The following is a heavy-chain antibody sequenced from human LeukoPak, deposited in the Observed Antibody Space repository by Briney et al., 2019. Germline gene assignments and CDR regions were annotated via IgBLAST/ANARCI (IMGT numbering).Heavy chain of an antibody. CDR3: ATHTAANWFDP. CDR1: GFTFSNAW. Sequence: PGGSLRLSCAASGFTFSNAWMSWVRQAPGGGLEWVGRVKSKSGGGTIDYAAPVRGRFTISRDDSINTLYLQMNSLITEDTAVYYCATHTAANWFDPWGQGTLVTVSS. D-gene: IGHD5-18*01. V-gene: IGHV3-15*01. J-gene: IGHJ5*02. CDR2: VKSKSGGGTI.